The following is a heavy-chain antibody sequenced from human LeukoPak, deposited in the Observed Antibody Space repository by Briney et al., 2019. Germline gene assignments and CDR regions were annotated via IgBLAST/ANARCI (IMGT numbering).Heavy chain of an antibody. J-gene: IGHJ3*02. D-gene: IGHD7-27*01. Sequence: GGSLRLSCAASGFRFSEYGMHWVRQAPGKGLEWVAFIWSDGSNTHYADSVKGRFTISRDNAKNSLYLQMNSLRAEDTAVYYCARDQSLGHTYSHHLGDAFDIWGQGTMVTVSS. CDR2: IWSDGSNT. CDR3: ARDQSLGHTYSHHLGDAFDI. CDR1: GFRFSEYG. V-gene: IGHV3-33*01.